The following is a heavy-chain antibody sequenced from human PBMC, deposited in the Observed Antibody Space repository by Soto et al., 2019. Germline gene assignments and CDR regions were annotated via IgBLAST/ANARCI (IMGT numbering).Heavy chain of an antibody. D-gene: IGHD6-13*01. CDR3: ARDLSSSFNWFDP. V-gene: IGHV3-21*01. CDR2: ISSSSSYI. Sequence: PGGSLRLSCAASGFTFSSYSMNWVRQAPGKGLEWVSSISSSSSYIYYADSVKGRFTISRDNAKNSLYLQMNSLRAEDTAVYYCARDLSSSFNWFDPWGQGTKVTVSS. J-gene: IGHJ5*02. CDR1: GFTFSSYS.